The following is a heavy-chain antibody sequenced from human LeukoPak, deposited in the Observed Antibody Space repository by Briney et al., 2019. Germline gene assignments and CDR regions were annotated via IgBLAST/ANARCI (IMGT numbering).Heavy chain of an antibody. J-gene: IGHJ4*02. CDR3: AKASVSTVTTGDFDY. D-gene: IGHD4-17*01. CDR1: GFTFSTYA. CDR2: ISGSGGST. V-gene: IGHV3-23*01. Sequence: GGSLRLSCAASGFTFSTYAMSWVRQAPGKGLEWVPAISGSGGSTYYTDSVRGRFTISRDNSKNTLYLQMISLRAEDTAVYYCAKASVSTVTTGDFDYWGQGTLVTVSS.